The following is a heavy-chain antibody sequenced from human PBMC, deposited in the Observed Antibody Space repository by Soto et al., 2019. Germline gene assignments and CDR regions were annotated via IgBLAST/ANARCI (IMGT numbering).Heavy chain of an antibody. D-gene: IGHD1-20*01. J-gene: IGHJ4*02. CDR3: ASSQKGYNWNYFDH. CDR1: GGSISGRYYY. V-gene: IGHV4-39*01. CDR2: VFYTGFT. Sequence: QLQLQESGPGLVKPSETLSLTCAVSGGSISGRYYYWGWLRQSPGRGPESIGSVFYTGFTSYNPSLESRVSVSVETSKNQFSLKVSAVTAADTAVYYCASSQKGYNWNYFDHWGQGALVTVAS.